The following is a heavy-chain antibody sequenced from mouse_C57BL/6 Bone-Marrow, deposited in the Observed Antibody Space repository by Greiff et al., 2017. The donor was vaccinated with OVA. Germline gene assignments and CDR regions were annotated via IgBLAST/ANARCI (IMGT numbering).Heavy chain of an antibody. CDR3: ARSISSVYVAWFAD. Sequence: EVQLQQSGPELVKPGASVKISCKASGYSFTDYNMNWVKQSNGKSLEWIGVINPNYGTTSYNQKFKGKATLTVDQSSSTAYLQLNSLTSEDSAVYYCARSISSVYVAWFADWGQGTLVTVSA. V-gene: IGHV1-39*01. J-gene: IGHJ3*01. D-gene: IGHD3-2*02. CDR1: GYSFTDYN. CDR2: INPNYGTT.